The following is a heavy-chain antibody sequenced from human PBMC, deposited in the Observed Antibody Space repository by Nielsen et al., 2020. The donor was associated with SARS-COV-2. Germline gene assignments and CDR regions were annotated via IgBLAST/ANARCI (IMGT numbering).Heavy chain of an antibody. CDR3: ARNNPNWSDLDY. V-gene: IGHV3-20*01. Sequence: GESLKISCAASGFTFDDYGMSWVRQAPGKGLEWVSGINWNGGSTGYADSVKGRFTISRDNAKNSLYLQMNSLRAEDTALYHCARNNPNWSDLDYWGQGTLVTVSS. J-gene: IGHJ4*02. D-gene: IGHD1-1*01. CDR2: INWNGGST. CDR1: GFTFDDYG.